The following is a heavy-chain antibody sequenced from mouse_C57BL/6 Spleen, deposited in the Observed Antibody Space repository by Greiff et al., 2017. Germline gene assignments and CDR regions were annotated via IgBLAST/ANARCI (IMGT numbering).Heavy chain of an antibody. D-gene: IGHD2-4*01. CDR2: ISSGSSTI. CDR1: GFTFSDYG. V-gene: IGHV5-17*01. Sequence: EVKLVESGGGLVKPGGSLKLSCAASGFTFSDYGMHWVRQAPEKGLEWVAYISSGSSTIYYADTVKGRFTISRDNAKNTLFLQMTRLRAEDTAMYDCARQDYDYYAMDYWGQGASVTVSS. CDR3: ARQDYDYYAMDY. J-gene: IGHJ4*01.